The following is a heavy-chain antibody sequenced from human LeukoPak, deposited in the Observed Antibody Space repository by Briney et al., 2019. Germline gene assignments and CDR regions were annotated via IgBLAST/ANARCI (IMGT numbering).Heavy chain of an antibody. CDR3: ARDGPPYDSSGYYSYYFDY. Sequence: GGSLRLSCVTHGFIFSNYAMHWVRQAPGKGLEWVAVISYDGSNKYYADSVQGRITISRDNSKNTLYLQMNSLRAEDTAVYYCARDGPPYDSSGYYSYYFDYWGQGTLVTVSS. J-gene: IGHJ4*02. CDR2: ISYDGSNK. D-gene: IGHD3-22*01. CDR1: GFIFSNYA. V-gene: IGHV3-30-3*01.